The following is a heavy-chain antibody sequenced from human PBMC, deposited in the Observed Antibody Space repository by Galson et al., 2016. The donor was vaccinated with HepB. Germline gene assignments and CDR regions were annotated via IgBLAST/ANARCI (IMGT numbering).Heavy chain of an antibody. CDR2: VSGTGGST. Sequence: SLRLSCAASGFTLSTYAMTWVRQTPGKGLEWVSTVSGTGGSTYYADSVKGRFTISRDNSKNTLYLQMNSLRAEDTAVYYCAKNWGPGSGGYFPDYWGQGTLVTVSS. CDR3: AKNWGPGSGGYFPDY. V-gene: IGHV3-23*01. D-gene: IGHD3-10*01. J-gene: IGHJ4*02. CDR1: GFTLSTYA.